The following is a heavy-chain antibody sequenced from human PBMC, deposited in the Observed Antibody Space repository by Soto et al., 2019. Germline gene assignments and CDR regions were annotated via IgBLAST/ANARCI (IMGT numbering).Heavy chain of an antibody. V-gene: IGHV4-61*01. Sequence: SETLSLTCTVSGGSVSSGRSFWTWIRQPPGKGLEWIGYIYYSGSTNYNPSLKSRVTISVDTSKNQFSLKLSSVTAADPAVYYCARGGLDGYNYGWGQGSLVTVS. D-gene: IGHD5-18*01. J-gene: IGHJ4*02. CDR1: GGSVSSGRSF. CDR2: IYYSGST. CDR3: ARGGLDGYNYG.